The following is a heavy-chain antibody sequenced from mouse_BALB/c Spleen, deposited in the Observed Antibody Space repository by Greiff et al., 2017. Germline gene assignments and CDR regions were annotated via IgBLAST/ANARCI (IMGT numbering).Heavy chain of an antibody. J-gene: IGHJ3*01. V-gene: IGHV7-3*02. D-gene: IGHD2-14*01. CDR2: IRNKANGYTT. CDR1: GFTFTDYY. CDR3: ARAYYRYGAWFAY. Sequence: EVKVVESGGGLVQPGGSLRLSCATSGFTFTDYYMSWVRQPPGKALEWLGFIRNKANGYTTEYSASVKGRFTISRDNSQSILYLQMNTLRAEDSATYYCARAYYRYGAWFAYWGQGTLVTVSA.